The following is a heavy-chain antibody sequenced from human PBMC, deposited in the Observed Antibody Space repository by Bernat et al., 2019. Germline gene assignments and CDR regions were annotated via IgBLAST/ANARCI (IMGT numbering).Heavy chain of an antibody. CDR2: ISYDGSNK. V-gene: IGHV3-30-3*01. J-gene: IGHJ4*02. D-gene: IGHD2-21*02. CDR1: GFTFISYA. CDR3: ARAYRSSVVVTAIGDLVPGD. Sequence: QVQLVESGGGVVQPGRSLRLSCAASGFTFISYAMHWVRQAPGKGLEWVAVISYDGSNKYYADSVKGRFTISRDNSKNTLYLQMNSLRAEDTAVYYCARAYRSSVVVTAIGDLVPGDWGQGTLVTVSS.